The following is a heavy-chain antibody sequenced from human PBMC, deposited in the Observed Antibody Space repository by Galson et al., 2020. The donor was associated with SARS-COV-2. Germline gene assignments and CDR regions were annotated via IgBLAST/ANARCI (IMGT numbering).Heavy chain of an antibody. CDR3: ARDMSGGYNWFDP. CDR1: GASITNYH. D-gene: IGHD3-16*01. V-gene: IGHV4-59*01. Sequence: ASETLSLTCTVSGASITNYHWCWIRQSPGRGLEWIGCVYYSGTTNDNPSLKSRVTILVDTSKNQFSLKLNSMTAADTAVYYCARDMSGGYNWFDPWGQGTLVTVSS. CDR2: VYYSGTT. J-gene: IGHJ5*02.